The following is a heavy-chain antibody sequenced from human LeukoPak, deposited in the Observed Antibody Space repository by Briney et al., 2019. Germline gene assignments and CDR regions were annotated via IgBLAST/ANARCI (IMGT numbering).Heavy chain of an antibody. V-gene: IGHV5-51*01. D-gene: IGHD2-15*01. CDR2: IYHGDSGT. CDR1: GYSFTSYW. Sequence: GESLKISCKGSGYSFTSYWIGWVRQMPGKGLEWMGIIYHGDSGTRYSPSFQGQVTISADKYISTAYLQWSSLKAPDTAMYYCARGYCSGGRCEPVAFDIWGQGTMVTVSS. CDR3: ARGYCSGGRCEPVAFDI. J-gene: IGHJ3*02.